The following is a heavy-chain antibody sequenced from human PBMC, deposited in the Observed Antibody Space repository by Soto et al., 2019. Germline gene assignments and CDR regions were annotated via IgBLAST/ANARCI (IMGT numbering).Heavy chain of an antibody. J-gene: IGHJ5*02. CDR2: IYHSGST. D-gene: IGHD6-25*01. V-gene: IGHV4-30-2*01. Sequence: SETLSLTCAVSGGSISSGGYPWSWIRQPPGKGLEWIGYIYHSGSTYYNPSLKSRVTISVDRSKNQFSLKLSSVTAADTAVYYCARAALTWWFGPWGQGTLVTVSS. CDR3: ARAALTWWFGP. CDR1: GGSISSGGYP.